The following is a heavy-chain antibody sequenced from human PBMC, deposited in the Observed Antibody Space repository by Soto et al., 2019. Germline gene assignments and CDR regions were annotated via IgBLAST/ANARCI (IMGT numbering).Heavy chain of an antibody. D-gene: IGHD6-19*01. CDR1: SGSIKTDVW. J-gene: IGHJ4*02. CDR3: ARDAAVAGETDRFDY. V-gene: IGHV4-4*02. Sequence: SETLSLTCTVSSGSIKTDVWWSWLRRPPGKELEWIGEIYQNGHTNYNPSLKSRATMSVDKSKNQFSLMLTSVTAADTAMYYCARDAAVAGETDRFDYWGQGILVTVS. CDR2: IYQNGHT.